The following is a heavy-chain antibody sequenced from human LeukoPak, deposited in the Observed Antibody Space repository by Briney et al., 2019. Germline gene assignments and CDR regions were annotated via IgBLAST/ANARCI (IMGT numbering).Heavy chain of an antibody. CDR2: IYYSGST. J-gene: IGHJ4*02. Sequence: SETLSLTCTVSGGSISSGDYYWSWIRQPPGKGLEWIGYIYYSGSTYYNPSLKSRVTISVDTSKNQFSLKLSSVTAADTAVYFCARGVPEGQLWFGELLVSFDYWGQGTLVTVSS. V-gene: IGHV4-30-4*01. CDR3: ARGVPEGQLWFGELLVSFDY. D-gene: IGHD3-10*01. CDR1: GGSISSGDYY.